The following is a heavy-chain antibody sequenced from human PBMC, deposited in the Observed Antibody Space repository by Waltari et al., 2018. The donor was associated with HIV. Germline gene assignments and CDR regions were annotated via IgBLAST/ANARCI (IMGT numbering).Heavy chain of an antibody. V-gene: IGHV4-4*02. D-gene: IGHD4-17*01. CDR2: IHHSGNV. CDR1: GGSITSSKW. CDR3: ARLRDYGDYGHYDF. J-gene: IGHJ4*02. Sequence: VQLQETGPGLVRPSGTLFLTCGVTGGSITSSKWWSWVRQPPGKGLEWIGDIHHSGNVNYNLSLKSRVAFSVDRSKNHFSLNLTSVTTADTATYFCARLRDYGDYGHYDFWGRGTLVVVSP.